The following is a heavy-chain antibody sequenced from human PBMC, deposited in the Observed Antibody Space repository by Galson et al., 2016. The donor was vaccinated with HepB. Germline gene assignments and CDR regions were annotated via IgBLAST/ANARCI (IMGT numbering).Heavy chain of an antibody. CDR3: ARGNYSAFDI. CDR1: GGSFSGYY. D-gene: IGHD2-21*01. V-gene: IGHV4-34*01. Sequence: SETLSLTCAVYGGSFSGYYWGWIRQPPGKGLEWIGEINHSGSTNYNPSLKSRVTISVDTSKNQFSLKLSSVTAADTAVYYCARGNYSAFDIWGQGTMVTVSS. J-gene: IGHJ3*02. CDR2: INHSGST.